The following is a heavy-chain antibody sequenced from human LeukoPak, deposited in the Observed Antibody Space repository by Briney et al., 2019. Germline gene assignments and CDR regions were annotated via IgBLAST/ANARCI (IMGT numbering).Heavy chain of an antibody. V-gene: IGHV4-39*07. CDR2: IYYSGST. Sequence: PETLSLTCTVSGGSISSSSYYWGWIRQPPGKGLEWIGSIYYSGSTYYNPSLRSRVTISVDTSKNQFSLRLSSVTAADTAVYYCARGLRDGYSNYWYFDLWGRGTLVTVSS. J-gene: IGHJ2*01. CDR3: ARGLRDGYSNYWYFDL. CDR1: GGSISSSSYY. D-gene: IGHD5-24*01.